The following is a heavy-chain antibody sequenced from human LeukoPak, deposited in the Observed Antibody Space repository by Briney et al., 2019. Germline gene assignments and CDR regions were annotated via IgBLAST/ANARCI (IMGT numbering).Heavy chain of an antibody. Sequence: GGSLRLSCAASGFTFSSYGMHWVRQAPGKGLEWVAFIRFDGSNKYYADSVKGRFTISRDSSKNTLYLQMKSLRAEDTAVYYCAKGGGYEAQYYYYYLDVWGKGTTVTISS. V-gene: IGHV3-30*02. D-gene: IGHD5-12*01. CDR2: IRFDGSNK. CDR3: AKGGGYEAQYYYYYLDV. CDR1: GFTFSSYG. J-gene: IGHJ6*03.